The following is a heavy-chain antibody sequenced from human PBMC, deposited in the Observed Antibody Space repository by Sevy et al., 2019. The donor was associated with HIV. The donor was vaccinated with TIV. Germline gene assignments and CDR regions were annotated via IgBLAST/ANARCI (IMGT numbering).Heavy chain of an antibody. D-gene: IGHD2-8*02. V-gene: IGHV3-7*01. CDR3: ARDWECTGGVCYFMDV. Sequence: GGSVRLSCAASGFTFSSYWMSWVRQAPGKGLEWVANIKQDGSEKYDVDSVKGRFTISRDNAKNSLYMQMNSLRAEDTAEYYCARDWECTGGVCYFMDVWGQGTTVTVSS. CDR1: GFTFSSYW. J-gene: IGHJ6*02. CDR2: IKQDGSEK.